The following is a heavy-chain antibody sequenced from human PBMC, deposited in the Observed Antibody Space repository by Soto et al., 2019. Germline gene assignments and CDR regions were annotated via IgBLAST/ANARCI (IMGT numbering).Heavy chain of an antibody. CDR3: ARLVFHCLRGSCDDYNFYGLDV. CDR2: IYYAGST. Sequence: SATLSLTCNGSGGSISSTDHYWGWIRQPPGKGLEWPGSIYYAGSTFHNPSLKRRATISVDTSRNQFSLRLSSVTASDTAVYYCARLVFHCLRGSCDDYNFYGLDVWGQGTTVTVSS. V-gene: IGHV4-39*01. CDR1: GGSISSTDHY. D-gene: IGHD2-15*01. J-gene: IGHJ6*02.